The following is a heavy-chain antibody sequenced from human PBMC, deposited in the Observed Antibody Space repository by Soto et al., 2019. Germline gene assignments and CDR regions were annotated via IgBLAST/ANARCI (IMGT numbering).Heavy chain of an antibody. CDR2: ISYDGSNK. CDR3: AKNLEWFGELPFRDYYGMDV. Sequence: GGSLRLSCAASGFTFSSYGMHWVRQAPGKGLEWVAVISYDGSNKYYADSVKGRFTISRDNSKNTLYLQMNSLRAEDTAVYYSAKNLEWFGELPFRDYYGMDVWGQGTTVTVSS. CDR1: GFTFSSYG. V-gene: IGHV3-30*18. J-gene: IGHJ6*02. D-gene: IGHD3-10*01.